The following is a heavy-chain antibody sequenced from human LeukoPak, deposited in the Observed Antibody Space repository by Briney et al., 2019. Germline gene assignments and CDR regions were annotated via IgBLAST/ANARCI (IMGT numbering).Heavy chain of an antibody. J-gene: IGHJ4*02. CDR2: IYYSGST. V-gene: IGHV4-59*01. CDR1: GGSFSGYY. D-gene: IGHD6-13*01. Sequence: PSETLSLTCAVYGGSFSGYYWSWIRQPPGKGLEWIGYIYYSGSTNYNPSLKSRVTISVDTSKNQFSLKLSSVTAADTAVYYCASGGSFYYFDYWGQGTLVTVSS. CDR3: ASGGSFYYFDY.